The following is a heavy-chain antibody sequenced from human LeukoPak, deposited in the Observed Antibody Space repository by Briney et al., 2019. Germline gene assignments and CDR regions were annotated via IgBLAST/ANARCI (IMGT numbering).Heavy chain of an antibody. J-gene: IGHJ6*02. CDR1: GFTFSSYG. CDR3: AKDVGTAMVVNYYYYYGMDV. V-gene: IGHV3-30*18. CDR2: ISYDGSNK. D-gene: IGHD5-18*01. Sequence: GGSLRLSCAASGFTFSSYGMHWVRQAPGKGLEWVAVISYDGSNKYYADSVKGRFTISRDNSRNTLYLQMNSLRAEDTAVYYCAKDVGTAMVVNYYYYYGMDVWGQGTTVTVSS.